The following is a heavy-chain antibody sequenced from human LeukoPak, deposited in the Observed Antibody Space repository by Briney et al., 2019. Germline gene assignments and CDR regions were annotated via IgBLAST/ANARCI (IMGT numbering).Heavy chain of an antibody. D-gene: IGHD1-26*01. Sequence: SETLSLTCAVYGGSFSGYYWSWIRQPPGKGLEWIGEINHSGSTNYNPSLKSRVTISVDTSKNQFSLKLSSVTAADTAVYYCARDHEFWELQGYYFDYWGQGTLVTVSS. CDR1: GGSFSGYY. CDR3: ARDHEFWELQGYYFDY. CDR2: INHSGST. J-gene: IGHJ4*02. V-gene: IGHV4-34*01.